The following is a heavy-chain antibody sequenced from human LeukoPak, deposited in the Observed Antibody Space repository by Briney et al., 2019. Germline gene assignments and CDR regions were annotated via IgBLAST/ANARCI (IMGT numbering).Heavy chain of an antibody. J-gene: IGHJ4*02. V-gene: IGHV4-39*01. CDR3: ARLESSRYSSGWY. CDR2: IYYSGST. CDR1: GGSISSSSYY. D-gene: IGHD6-19*01. Sequence: SETLSLTCTVSGGSISSSSYYWGWIRQPPGKGLEWIGSIYYSGSTYYNPSLKSRVTISVDTSKNQFSLKLSSVTAADTAVYYCARLESSRYSSGWYWGQGTLVTVSS.